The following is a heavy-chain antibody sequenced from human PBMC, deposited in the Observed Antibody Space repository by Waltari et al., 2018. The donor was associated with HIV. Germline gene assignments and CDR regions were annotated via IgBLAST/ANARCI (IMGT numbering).Heavy chain of an antibody. CDR1: GYTFTSYG. CDR3: ARDKTTYYYGSGVGY. J-gene: IGHJ4*02. D-gene: IGHD3-10*01. Sequence: QVQLVQSGAEVKKPGASVKVYCKASGYTFTSYGISWVRQSPGQGREWMGWISAYKGSTNYAQRIEGRVTMTTDTSTSTAYMELRGLRSDDTAVYYCARDKTTYYYGSGVGYWGQGTLVTVSS. CDR2: ISAYKGST. V-gene: IGHV1-18*01.